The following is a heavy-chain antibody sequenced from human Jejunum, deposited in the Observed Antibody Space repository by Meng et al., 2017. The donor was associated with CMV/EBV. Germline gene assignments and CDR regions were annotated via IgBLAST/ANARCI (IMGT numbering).Heavy chain of an antibody. D-gene: IGHD1-26*01. CDR1: SSSYY. CDR2: VYYGGST. V-gene: IGHV4-61*05. Sequence: SSSYYWGWIRQPPGKGLEWIGYVYYGGSTTYNPSLQSRVTISVDRSTNTVYLELGSLKPEDTAVYYCARIRGSYPGDYYNGMDVWGQGTTVTVSS. CDR3: ARIRGSYPGDYYNGMDV. J-gene: IGHJ6*02.